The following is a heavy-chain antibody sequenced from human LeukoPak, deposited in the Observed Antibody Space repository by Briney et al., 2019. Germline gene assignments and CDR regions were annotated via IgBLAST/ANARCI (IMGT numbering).Heavy chain of an antibody. D-gene: IGHD1-14*01. CDR2: IYYSGST. CDR1: GGSISSYQ. CDR3: ARDGRFPPEVLPRYFDS. Sequence: PAETLSLTCTVSGGSISSYQWSWIRQPPGQGLEWIGNIYYSGSTNYNPSLNSRVTISVDTSKNQFSLKLSSVTAADTAVYYCARDGRFPPEVLPRYFDSWGQGTLVTVSS. J-gene: IGHJ4*02. V-gene: IGHV4-59*12.